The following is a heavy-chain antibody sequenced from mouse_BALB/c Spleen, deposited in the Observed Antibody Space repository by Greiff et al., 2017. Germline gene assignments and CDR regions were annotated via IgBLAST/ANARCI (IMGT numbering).Heavy chain of an antibody. CDR2: ISSGSSTI. CDR3: ARLDYYAMDY. CDR1: GFTFSSFG. V-gene: IGHV5-17*02. J-gene: IGHJ4*01. Sequence: DVMLVESGGGLVQPGGSRKLSCAASGFTFSSFGMHWVRQAPEKGLEWVAYISSGSSTIYYADTVKGRFTISRDNPKNTLFLQMTSLRSEDTAMYYCARLDYYAMDYWGQGTSVTVSS.